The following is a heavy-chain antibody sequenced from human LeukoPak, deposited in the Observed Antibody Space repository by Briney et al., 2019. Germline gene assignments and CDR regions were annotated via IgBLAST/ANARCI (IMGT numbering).Heavy chain of an antibody. CDR1: VYTFTSYD. J-gene: IGHJ4*02. Sequence: ASVTVSLKSSVYTFTSYDINWVGQARGQGLEWMGWMNPNSGNTGYAQKFQGRVTMTRNTSKSTAYMELSSLGSEDTAVYYCARGRGASSGYRRFDYWGQGTLVTVSS. CDR2: MNPNSGNT. V-gene: IGHV1-8*01. D-gene: IGHD3-22*01. CDR3: ARGRGASSGYRRFDY.